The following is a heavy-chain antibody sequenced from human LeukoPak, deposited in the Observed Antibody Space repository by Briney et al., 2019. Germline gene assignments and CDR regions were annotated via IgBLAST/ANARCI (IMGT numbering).Heavy chain of an antibody. D-gene: IGHD3-22*01. J-gene: IGHJ5*02. V-gene: IGHV1-2*02. CDR2: INPNSGGT. CDR1: GYIFTDYY. Sequence: ASVKVSCKASGYIFTDYYMHWVRQAPGQGLEWMGWINPNSGGTNYAQKFQGRVTMTRDTSISTAYMELSRLRSDDTAVYYCARGRYYDSSGYNWFDPWGQGTLVTVSS. CDR3: ARGRYYDSSGYNWFDP.